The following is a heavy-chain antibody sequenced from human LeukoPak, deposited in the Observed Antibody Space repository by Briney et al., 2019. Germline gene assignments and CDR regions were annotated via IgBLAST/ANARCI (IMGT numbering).Heavy chain of an antibody. Sequence: GGSLRLSCAASGFTFSSYGMHWVRQAPGKGLEWVAFIRYDGSNKYYADSVKGRFTISRDNAKNSLYLQMNSLRAEDTAVYYCAHRRVPWQQLDSFDYWGQGTLVTVSS. CDR2: IRYDGSNK. V-gene: IGHV3-30*02. D-gene: IGHD6-13*01. CDR1: GFTFSSYG. CDR3: AHRRVPWQQLDSFDY. J-gene: IGHJ4*02.